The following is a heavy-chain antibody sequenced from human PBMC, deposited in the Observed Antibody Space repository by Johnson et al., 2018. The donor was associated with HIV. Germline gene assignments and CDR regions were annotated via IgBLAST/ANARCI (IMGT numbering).Heavy chain of an antibody. J-gene: IGHJ3*02. V-gene: IGHV3-7*05. Sequence: VQLVESGGGLVQPGGSLRLSCAASGFTFSTSWMSWVRQAPGKGLGWVANIKQDGSEKYYVDSVKGRFTISRDNAKNSLYLQMNSLRAEDTAVYYCARDRGAARDAFDIWGQGTMVTVSS. CDR3: ARDRGAARDAFDI. CDR2: IKQDGSEK. D-gene: IGHD6-6*01. CDR1: GFTFSTSW.